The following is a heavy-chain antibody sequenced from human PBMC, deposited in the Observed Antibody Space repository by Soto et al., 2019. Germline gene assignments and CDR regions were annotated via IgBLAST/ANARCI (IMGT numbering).Heavy chain of an antibody. CDR2: IYWNDFK. CDR3: AHSRGSNGYEGPPLYEMDV. CDR1: GFSVKTSGVG. Sequence: QITLKESGPTLVKPTQTLTLTCTCSGFSVKTSGVGVGWIRPPPGKTLEWLALIYWNDFKRYTPSLESTLTITKDTSPTPVVLSVTNVDPADTATYYCAHSRGSNGYEGPPLYEMDVWGQGTTVTVSS. J-gene: IGHJ6*02. D-gene: IGHD5-12*01. V-gene: IGHV2-5*01.